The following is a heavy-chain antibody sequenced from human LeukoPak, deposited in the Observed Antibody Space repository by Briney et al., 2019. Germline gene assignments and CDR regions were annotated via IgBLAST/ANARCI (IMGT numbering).Heavy chain of an antibody. CDR2: INPSGGST. Sequence: GASAKVSSKASGYTFTSYYMHWVRQAPGQGLEWMGIINPSGGSTSYAQKFQGRVTMTRDTSTSTVYMELSSLRSEDTAVYYCARVVAVAGTSDYWGQGTLVTVSS. V-gene: IGHV1-46*01. CDR3: ARVVAVAGTSDY. D-gene: IGHD6-19*01. J-gene: IGHJ4*02. CDR1: GYTFTSYY.